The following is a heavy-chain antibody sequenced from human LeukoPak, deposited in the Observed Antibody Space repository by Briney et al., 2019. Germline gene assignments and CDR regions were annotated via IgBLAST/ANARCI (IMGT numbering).Heavy chain of an antibody. CDR1: RNIFTGYF. D-gene: IGHD2-2*01. Sequence: ASVKVSCKASRNIFTGYFIHWVRQAPGQGLEWMGWINPKNGGTNPAEKFQGRVAMTRDTSLSTAFMELTGLTSDDTAVYFCAREPPYTGHCDITTCDVSRFDLWGQGTLVTVSS. J-gene: IGHJ4*02. CDR3: AREPPYTGHCDITTCDVSRFDL. V-gene: IGHV1-2*02. CDR2: INPKNGGT.